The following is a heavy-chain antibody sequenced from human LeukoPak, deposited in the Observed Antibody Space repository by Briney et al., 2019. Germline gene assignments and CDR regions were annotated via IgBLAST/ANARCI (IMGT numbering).Heavy chain of an antibody. J-gene: IGHJ3*02. V-gene: IGHV3-23*01. D-gene: IGHD2-15*01. CDR1: GFTFSSYA. Sequence: SGGSLRLSCVASGFTFSSYAMSWVRQAPGKGLEWVSAISGSGGSTYYADSVKGRFTISRDNSKNTLYLQMNSLRAEDTAVYYCAKDRFVVVADRDAFDTWGQGTMVTVSS. CDR3: AKDRFVVVADRDAFDT. CDR2: ISGSGGST.